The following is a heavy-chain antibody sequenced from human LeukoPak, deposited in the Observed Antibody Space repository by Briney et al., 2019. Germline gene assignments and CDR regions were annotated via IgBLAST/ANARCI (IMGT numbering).Heavy chain of an antibody. CDR2: ISTSSSTI. Sequence: GGSLRLSCAASGFTFSSHSMNWVRQAPGKGLEWVSYISTSSSTIYYADSVKGRFTISTDNAKNSLSLQMSSLRDEDTAVYYCARGGEGLVLVPPHFDYWGQGTLVTVSS. CDR1: GFTFSSHS. CDR3: ARGGEGLVLVPPHFDY. V-gene: IGHV3-48*02. J-gene: IGHJ4*02. D-gene: IGHD2-2*01.